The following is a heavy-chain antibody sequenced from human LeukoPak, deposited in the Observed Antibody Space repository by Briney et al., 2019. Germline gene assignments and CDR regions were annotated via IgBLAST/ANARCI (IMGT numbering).Heavy chain of an antibody. CDR3: ARTSAYYWNY. D-gene: IGHD3-22*01. Sequence: GGSLRLSCAASGFTFGDYYMSWIRQAPGKGLEWIAYITTRGNTIYYADSVKGRFTISRDNAENSLYLQMNSLRADDTAVYYCARTSAYYWNYWGRGTLVTVSS. V-gene: IGHV3-11*01. CDR2: ITTRGNTI. J-gene: IGHJ4*02. CDR1: GFTFGDYY.